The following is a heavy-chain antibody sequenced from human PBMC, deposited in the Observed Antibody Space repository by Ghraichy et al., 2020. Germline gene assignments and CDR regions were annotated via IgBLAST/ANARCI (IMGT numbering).Heavy chain of an antibody. CDR2: MYYSGGT. CDR1: GDSVSNGNYY. V-gene: IGHV4-61*01. J-gene: IGHJ6*02. Sequence: SETLSLTCTVSGDSVSNGNYYWSWIRQPPGKGLEWIGYMYYSGGTNYNPPLKSRVTMSAHTSKNQFSLQLRSVTAADTAVYYCARGHDFWSGRQYYYYGMDVWGQGTTVTVSS. CDR3: ARGHDFWSGRQYYYYGMDV. D-gene: IGHD3-3*01.